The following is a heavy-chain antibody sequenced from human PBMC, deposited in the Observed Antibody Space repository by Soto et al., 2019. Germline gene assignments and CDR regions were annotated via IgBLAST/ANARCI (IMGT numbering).Heavy chain of an antibody. CDR2: IIPISGTA. Sequence: SVKVSCKASGGTFSSYAISWVRQAPGQGLEWMGGIIPISGTANYAQKFQGRVTITADESTSTAYMELSSLRSEDTAVYYCARAVGRGGSAGASAFDIWGQGTMVTVSS. V-gene: IGHV1-69*13. CDR1: GGTFSSYA. J-gene: IGHJ3*02. CDR3: ARAVGRGGSAGASAFDI. D-gene: IGHD1-26*01.